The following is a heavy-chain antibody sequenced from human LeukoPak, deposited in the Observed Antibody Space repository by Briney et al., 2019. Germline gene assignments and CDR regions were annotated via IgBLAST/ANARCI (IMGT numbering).Heavy chain of an antibody. J-gene: IGHJ4*02. CDR3: ASGLEHLQHWFY. D-gene: IGHD1/OR15-1a*01. CDR2: IYSGGNT. CDR1: GFTVSTSY. V-gene: IGHV3-66*01. Sequence: GGSLRLSCLASGFTVSTSYMSWVRQAPGRGLEWVSVIYSGGNTYYADSVKGRFIISRDNSKNTLFLQMEALRGEDTAVYYCASGLEHLQHWFYWGQGARVSVYS.